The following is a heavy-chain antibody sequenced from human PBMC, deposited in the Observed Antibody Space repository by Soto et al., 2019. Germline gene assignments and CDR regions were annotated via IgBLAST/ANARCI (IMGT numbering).Heavy chain of an antibody. CDR2: INPSSGET. Sequence: QIQLVQSGGEVRTPGASVKVSCKASGYTFSSYGITWVREAPGQGLEWLGGINPSSGETNYAQKFQGRVTVTTDTSTTTGYMELSNLTFDDTAVYYCARDWYPRFDPWGQGTLVTASS. CDR1: GYTFSSYG. D-gene: IGHD6-13*01. V-gene: IGHV1-18*01. CDR3: ARDWYPRFDP. J-gene: IGHJ5*02.